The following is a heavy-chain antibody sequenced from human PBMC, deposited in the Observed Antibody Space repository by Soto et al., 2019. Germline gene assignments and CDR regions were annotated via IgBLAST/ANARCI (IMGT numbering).Heavy chain of an antibody. J-gene: IGHJ6*02. Sequence: GESLKISCKGSGYSFTGYWISWVRQMPGKGLEWMGRIDPSDSYTNYSPSFQGHVTISADKSISTAYLQWSSLKASDTAMYYCARLPVVAATPGYYYYGMDVWGQGTTVTVSS. V-gene: IGHV5-10-1*01. CDR3: ARLPVVAATPGYYYYGMDV. D-gene: IGHD2-15*01. CDR1: GYSFTGYW. CDR2: IDPSDSYT.